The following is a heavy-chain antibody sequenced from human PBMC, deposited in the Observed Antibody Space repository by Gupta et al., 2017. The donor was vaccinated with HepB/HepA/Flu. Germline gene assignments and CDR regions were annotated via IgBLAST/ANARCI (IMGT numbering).Heavy chain of an antibody. J-gene: IGHJ4*02. CDR1: GFNFSRYW. CDR2: INQGGSEE. Sequence: EVQVEESGGGLVQPGGSLRLSCSASGFNFSRYWMNWVRQAPGKGLEWVANINQGGSEEYYVDSVRGRFTISRDNARNSLSLQMDSLRAYDTAVYYCATGPLEYWGQGTLVTGSS. V-gene: IGHV3-7*01. CDR3: ATGPLEY.